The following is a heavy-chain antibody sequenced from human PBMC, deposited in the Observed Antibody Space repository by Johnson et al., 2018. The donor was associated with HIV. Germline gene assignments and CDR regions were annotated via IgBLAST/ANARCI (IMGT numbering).Heavy chain of an antibody. CDR3: ARERGFSSVLWKLSEDAFDI. J-gene: IGHJ3*02. V-gene: IGHV3-66*01. Sequence: VQLVASGGGVVQPGRSLRLSCAASGFTVSSNYMSWVRQAPGKGLEWVSVIYRGGSTYYADSVKGRFRLSRVNSKNTLYLEMNGLRAEDTAVYYCARERGFSSVLWKLSEDAFDIWGQGTMVTVSS. CDR1: GFTVSSNY. CDR2: IYRGGST. D-gene: IGHD3-22*01.